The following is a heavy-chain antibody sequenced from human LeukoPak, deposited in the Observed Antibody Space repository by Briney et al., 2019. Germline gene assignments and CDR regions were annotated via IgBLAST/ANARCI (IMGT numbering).Heavy chain of an antibody. CDR1: GYTFTGYY. CDR3: ARGFAARGLGLDY. D-gene: IGHD6-25*01. V-gene: IGHV1-2*06. J-gene: IGHJ4*02. CDR2: INPNSGGT. Sequence: ASVKVSCKASGYTFTGYYMHWVRQAPGQGLEWMGRINPNSGGTNYAQKFQGRVTMTRDTSISTAYMELSRLRSDDTAVYYCARGFAARGLGLDYWGQGTLVTVSS.